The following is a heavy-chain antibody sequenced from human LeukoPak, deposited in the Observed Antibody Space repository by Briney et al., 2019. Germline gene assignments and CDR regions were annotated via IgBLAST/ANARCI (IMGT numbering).Heavy chain of an antibody. J-gene: IGHJ4*02. CDR3: ARNRDGYNSFDY. CDR1: GGSINNGGYY. Sequence: SQTLSLTCTVSGGSINNGGYYWSWIRQHPGKGLEWIGYIYYSGSSYYNPSLRSRVTISVDTPKNHFSLKLSSVTAADTAVYYCARNRDGYNSFDYWGQGTLVTVSS. CDR2: IYYSGSS. V-gene: IGHV4-31*03. D-gene: IGHD5-24*01.